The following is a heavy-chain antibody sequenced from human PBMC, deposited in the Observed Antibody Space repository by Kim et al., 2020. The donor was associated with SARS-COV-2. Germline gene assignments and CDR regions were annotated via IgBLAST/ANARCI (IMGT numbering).Heavy chain of an antibody. J-gene: IGHJ2*01. D-gene: IGHD2-21*02. Sequence: GESLKISCKGSGYSFTSYWIGWVRQMPGKGLEWMGIIYPGDSDTRYSPSFQGQVTISADKSISTAYLQWGSLKASDTAMYYCARLWRDVVVTAIHWYFDLWGRGTLVTVSS. V-gene: IGHV5-51*01. CDR2: IYPGDSDT. CDR1: GYSFTSYW. CDR3: ARLWRDVVVTAIHWYFDL.